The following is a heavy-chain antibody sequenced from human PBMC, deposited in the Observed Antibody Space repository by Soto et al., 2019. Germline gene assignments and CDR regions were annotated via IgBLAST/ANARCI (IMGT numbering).Heavy chain of an antibody. V-gene: IGHV4-39*01. CDR1: GGSISSSSYY. D-gene: IGHD5-18*01. CDR2: IYYSGST. J-gene: IGHJ4*02. Sequence: QLQLQESGPGLVKPSETLSLTCTVSGGSISSSSYYWGWIRQPPGKGLEWIGSIYYSGSTYYNPSLKSRVTISVDTSKNQFSLKLSSVTAADTAVYYCARLSGYSYGDFDYWGQGTLVTVSS. CDR3: ARLSGYSYGDFDY.